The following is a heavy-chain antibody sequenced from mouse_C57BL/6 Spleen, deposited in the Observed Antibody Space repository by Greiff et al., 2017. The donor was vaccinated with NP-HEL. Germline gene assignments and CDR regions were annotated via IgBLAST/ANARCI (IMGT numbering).Heavy chain of an antibody. CDR1: GYTFTDYY. CDR2: INPSNGGT. V-gene: IGHV1-19*01. D-gene: IGHD1-1*01. J-gene: IGHJ2*01. CDR3: ASYYGSSLYYFDY. Sequence: EVQLQQSGPVLVKPGASVKMSCKASGYTFTDYYMNWVKQSHGKSLEWIGVINPSNGGTSYNQKFKGKATLTVDQSSSTAYMELNSMTSEDSAVYYCASYYGSSLYYFDYWGQGTTLTVSS.